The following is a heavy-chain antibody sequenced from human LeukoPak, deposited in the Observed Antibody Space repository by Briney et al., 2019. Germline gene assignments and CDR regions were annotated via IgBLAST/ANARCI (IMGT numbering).Heavy chain of an antibody. V-gene: IGHV3-15*01. CDR2: IKSKTDGGTT. J-gene: IGHJ4*02. CDR1: GFTFSNAW. Sequence: GGCLRLSCAASGFTFSNAWMRWVRQAPGKGLEWVGRIKSKTDGGTTDYAAPVKGRFTISRDDSKNTLYLQMNSLKTEDTAVYYCTTDHPRVVVIPGGIDYWGQGTLVTVSS. CDR3: TTDHPRVVVIPGGIDY. D-gene: IGHD3-22*01.